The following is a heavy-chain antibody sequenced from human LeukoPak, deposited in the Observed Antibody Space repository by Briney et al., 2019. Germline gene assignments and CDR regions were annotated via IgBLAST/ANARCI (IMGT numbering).Heavy chain of an antibody. CDR3: ARARRYYGSGSWFYYYMDV. Sequence: SVKVSCKASGGTFSSYAISWVRQAPGQALESMGGIIPIFGTANYAQKFQGRVTITTDESTSTAYMELSSLRSEDTAVYYCARARRYYGSGSWFYYYMDVWGKGTTVTVSS. V-gene: IGHV1-69*05. CDR2: IIPIFGTA. J-gene: IGHJ6*03. D-gene: IGHD3-10*01. CDR1: GGTFSSYA.